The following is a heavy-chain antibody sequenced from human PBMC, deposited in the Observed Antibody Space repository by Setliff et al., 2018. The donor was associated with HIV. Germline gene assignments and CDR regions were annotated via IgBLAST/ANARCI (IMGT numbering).Heavy chain of an antibody. CDR2: IRSKAHGGTT. CDR1: GFTFGDYV. Sequence: GGSLRLSCITSGFTFGDYVMSWFRQAPGKGLEWVGFIRSKAHGGTTEYAASVRGRFTISRDDSKNIAYLQMNSLKTEDTAVYFCTRDGGGDYGVYAPDYWGQGTLVTVSS. V-gene: IGHV3-49*03. CDR3: TRDGGGDYGVYAPDY. J-gene: IGHJ4*02. D-gene: IGHD4-17*01.